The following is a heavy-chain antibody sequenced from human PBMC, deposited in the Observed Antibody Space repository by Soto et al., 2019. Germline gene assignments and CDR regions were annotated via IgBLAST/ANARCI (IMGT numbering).Heavy chain of an antibody. CDR1: GFTFRKDV. D-gene: IGHD1-26*01. CDR3: AASTHANLLGGLDP. CDR2: IWLDGSNQ. V-gene: IGHV3-33*01. J-gene: IGHJ5*02. Sequence: PGGSLRLSCRASGFTFRKDVMQGVRQAPGKGLEWVAIIWLDGSNQYYADSVKGRFTISRDNSRNTVDLQMNSLRVEDPAVYYCAASTHANLLGGLDPWGQGTLVTVSS.